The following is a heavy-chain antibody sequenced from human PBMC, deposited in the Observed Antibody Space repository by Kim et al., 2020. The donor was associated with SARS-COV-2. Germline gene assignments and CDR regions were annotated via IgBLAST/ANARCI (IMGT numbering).Heavy chain of an antibody. CDR2: IRSKAYGGTT. D-gene: IGHD3-22*01. Sequence: GGSLRLSCTASGFTFGDYAMSWVRQAPGKGLEWVGFIRSKAYGGTTEYAASVKGRFTISRDDSKSIAYLQMNSLKTEDTAVYYCTRDSNWDYYDSSGYSPLDYWGQGTLVTVSS. CDR3: TRDSNWDYYDSSGYSPLDY. CDR1: GFTFGDYA. J-gene: IGHJ4*02. V-gene: IGHV3-49*04.